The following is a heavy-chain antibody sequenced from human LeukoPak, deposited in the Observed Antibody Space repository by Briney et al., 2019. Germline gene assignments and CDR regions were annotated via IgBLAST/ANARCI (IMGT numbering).Heavy chain of an antibody. J-gene: IGHJ4*02. Sequence: GASVKVSCMASGYSFTDYYIHWVRQAPGQGLEWMGWINPYSGGTNYAEKFQGRVTMTRDTSITTAYMELSSLKSDDTAMYYCATLRRSGWYIGDWGQGTLVTVSS. CDR3: ATLRRSGWYIGD. D-gene: IGHD6-19*01. CDR1: GYSFTDYY. V-gene: IGHV1-2*02. CDR2: INPYSGGT.